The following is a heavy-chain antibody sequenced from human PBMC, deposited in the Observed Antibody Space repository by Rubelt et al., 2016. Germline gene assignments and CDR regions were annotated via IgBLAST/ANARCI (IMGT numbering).Heavy chain of an antibody. D-gene: IGHD1-7*01. V-gene: IGHV4-39*07. CDR2: IYYSGST. CDR3: ARDPRAGTTSFDY. Sequence: QLQPQESGPGLVKPSETLSLTCTVSGGSISSSSYYWGWIRQPPGQGLEWIGSIYYSGSTYYNPSLKSRVTRSVDTSKNQCSLKLSSGTAADTAVYYGARDPRAGTTSFDYWGQGTLVTVSS. J-gene: IGHJ4*02. CDR1: GGSISSSSYY.